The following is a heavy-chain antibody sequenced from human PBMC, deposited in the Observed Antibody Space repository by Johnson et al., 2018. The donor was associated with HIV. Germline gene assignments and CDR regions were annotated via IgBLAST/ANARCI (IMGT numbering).Heavy chain of an antibody. D-gene: IGHD3-10*01. Sequence: QVQLVESGGGVVQPGRSLRLSCAASGFTFSSYAMHWVRQAPGKGLEWVAVISYDGSNKYYADSVKGRFTISRDNSKNTLYLQMNSLRAEDTAVYYCARERGSGITIVRGVIQPAFDIWGQGTMVTVSS. V-gene: IGHV3-30-3*01. CDR2: ISYDGSNK. CDR1: GFTFSSYA. J-gene: IGHJ3*02. CDR3: ARERGSGITIVRGVIQPAFDI.